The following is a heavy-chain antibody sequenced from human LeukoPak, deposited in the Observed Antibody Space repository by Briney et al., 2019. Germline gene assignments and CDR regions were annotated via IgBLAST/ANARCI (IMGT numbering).Heavy chain of an antibody. CDR1: GFTFSSYG. CDR3: ARDRGSGWYQDY. V-gene: IGHV3-30*02. Sequence: GGSLRLSCAASGFTFSSYGMHWVRQAPGKGLEWVAFIRYDGSNKYYADSVKGRFTISRDNSKNTLYLQMNSLRAEDTAVYYCARDRGSGWYQDYWGQGTLVTVSS. J-gene: IGHJ4*02. CDR2: IRYDGSNK. D-gene: IGHD6-19*01.